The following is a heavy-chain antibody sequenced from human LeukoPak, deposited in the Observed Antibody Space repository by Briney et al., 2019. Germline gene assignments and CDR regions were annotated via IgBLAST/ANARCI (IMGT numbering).Heavy chain of an antibody. CDR2: IYYSGST. D-gene: IGHD6-13*01. CDR1: GGSISSYY. Sequence: SETLSLTCTVSGGSISSYYWSWIRQPPGKGLEWIGYIYYSGSTNYNPSLKSRVTISVDTSKNQFSLKLSSVTAANTAVYYCARTTEAHSWRTRYYDYYMDVWGKGTTVTVSS. V-gene: IGHV4-59*01. CDR3: ARTTEAHSWRTRYYDYYMDV. J-gene: IGHJ6*03.